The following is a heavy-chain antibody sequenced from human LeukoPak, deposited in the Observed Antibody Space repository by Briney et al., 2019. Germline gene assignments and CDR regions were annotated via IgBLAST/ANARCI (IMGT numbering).Heavy chain of an antibody. CDR3: ARGLNYYYMDV. CDR2: INHSGST. CDR1: GGSFSGYY. Sequence: SETLSLICAVYGGSFSGYYWSWIRQPPGKGLEWIGEINHSGSTNYNPSLKSRVTISVDTSKNQFSLKLSSVTAADTAVYYCARGLNYYYMDVWGKGTTVTVSS. J-gene: IGHJ6*03. V-gene: IGHV4-34*01.